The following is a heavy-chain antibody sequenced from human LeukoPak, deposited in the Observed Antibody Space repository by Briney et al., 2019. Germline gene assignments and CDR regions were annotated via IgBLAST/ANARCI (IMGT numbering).Heavy chain of an antibody. V-gene: IGHV4-34*01. D-gene: IGHD2-2*01. CDR3: ARGRRAYCSSTSCYVPFDY. J-gene: IGHJ4*02. CDR1: GFTFSSYS. Sequence: GSLRLSCAASGFTFSSYSMNWVRQPPGKGLEWIGEINHSGSTNYNPSLKSRVTISVDTSKNQFSLKLSSVTAADTAVYYCARGRRAYCSSTSCYVPFDYWGQGTLVTVSS. CDR2: INHSGST.